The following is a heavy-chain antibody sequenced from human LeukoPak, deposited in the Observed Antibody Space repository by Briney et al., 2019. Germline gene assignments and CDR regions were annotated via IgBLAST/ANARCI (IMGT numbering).Heavy chain of an antibody. CDR2: INSDGSIT. D-gene: IGHD2-15*01. CDR1: GFTFSSYW. CDR3: ARGHCSGGSCGNWFDP. V-gene: IGHV3-74*01. J-gene: IGHJ5*02. Sequence: PGGSLRLSCAASGFTFSSYWMHWVRQAPGKGLVWVSRINSDGSITSFADSVKGRFTISRDNAKNTLYLQMNSLRAEDTAVYYCARGHCSGGSCGNWFDPWGQGTLVTASS.